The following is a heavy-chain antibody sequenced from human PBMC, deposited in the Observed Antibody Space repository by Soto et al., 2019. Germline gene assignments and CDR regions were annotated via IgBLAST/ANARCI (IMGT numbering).Heavy chain of an antibody. D-gene: IGHD3-10*01. CDR3: ARLRGVSTTRTNWFDP. CDR2: IYYSGST. V-gene: IGHV4-59*08. CDR1: GGSISSYY. J-gene: IGHJ5*02. Sequence: SETLSLTCTVSGGSISSYYWSWIRQPPGKGLEWIGYIYYSGSTNYNPSLKSRVTISGETSKNQFSLKLSSVTAADTAVYYCARLRGVSTTRTNWFDPWGQGTLVTVSS.